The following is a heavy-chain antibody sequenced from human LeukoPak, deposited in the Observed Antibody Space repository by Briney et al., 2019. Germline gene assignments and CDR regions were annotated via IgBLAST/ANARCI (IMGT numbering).Heavy chain of an antibody. D-gene: IGHD2-2*01. CDR1: RFTVSSNY. V-gene: IGHV3-53*01. J-gene: IGHJ4*02. CDR3: ARGLGYCTSTTCLLPFDY. CDR2: IYSGGST. Sequence: GGSLRLSCAASRFTVSSNYMSWVRPAPGKGLEWVSVIYSGGSTYYADSVKGRFTVSRDNSKNTLYLQMNSLRAEDTAMYYCARGLGYCTSTTCLLPFDYWGQGTLVTVSS.